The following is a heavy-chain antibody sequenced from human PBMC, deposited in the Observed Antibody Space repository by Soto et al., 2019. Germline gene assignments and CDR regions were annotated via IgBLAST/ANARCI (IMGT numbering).Heavy chain of an antibody. V-gene: IGHV1-58*01. Sequence: GASVKVSCKTSGFTFSSSAVHWVRQARGHRLQWIGWIDVGSANANYAQMLQERVTISRDMSTSTAYMELGSLRVEDMAVYYCARDGSMRYLDYWGQGALVTVSS. CDR1: GFTFSSSA. CDR2: IDVGSANA. CDR3: ARDGSMRYLDY. J-gene: IGHJ4*02.